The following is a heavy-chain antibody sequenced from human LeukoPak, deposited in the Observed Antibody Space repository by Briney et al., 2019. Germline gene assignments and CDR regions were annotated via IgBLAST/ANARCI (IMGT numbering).Heavy chain of an antibody. V-gene: IGHV1-8*01. CDR3: ARGDTPMTRSIDY. CDR1: GYTFTSYD. CDR2: VNPNSGNT. D-gene: IGHD5-18*01. J-gene: IGHJ4*02. Sequence: ASVKVSCKASGYTFTSYDINWVRLATGQGLEWMGWVNPNSGNTGYAQKFQGRVTMTRNTSISTAYMELSSLGSEDTAVYYCARGDTPMTRSIDYWGQGTLVTVSS.